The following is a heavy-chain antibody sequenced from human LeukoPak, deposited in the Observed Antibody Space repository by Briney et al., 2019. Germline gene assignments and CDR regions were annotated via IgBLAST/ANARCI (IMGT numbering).Heavy chain of an antibody. CDR2: INHSGST. D-gene: IGHD3-10*01. V-gene: IGHV4-34*01. Sequence: SETLSLTCAVYGGSFSGYYWSWIRQPPGKGLEWIGEINHSGSTNYNPSLKSRVTITVDTSKNQFSLKLSSVTAADTAVYYCAGGHDYYGSGRQSWFDPWGQGTLVTVSS. CDR1: GGSFSGYY. J-gene: IGHJ5*02. CDR3: AGGHDYYGSGRQSWFDP.